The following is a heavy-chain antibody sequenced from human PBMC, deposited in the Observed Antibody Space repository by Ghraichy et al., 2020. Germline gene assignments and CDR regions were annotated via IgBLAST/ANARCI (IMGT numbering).Heavy chain of an antibody. CDR1: GFIFSGYW. CDR3: ARDLGGGWYFDN. Sequence: GGSLRLSCAASGFIFSGYWMSWVRQAPRKGPEWVANIKKDGSEKYYVDSVKGRFTISRDNAKNSLYVQMNSLRAEDTAVYYCARDLGGGWYFDNWGQGALVTVSS. V-gene: IGHV3-7*01. D-gene: IGHD6-19*01. J-gene: IGHJ4*02. CDR2: IKKDGSEK.